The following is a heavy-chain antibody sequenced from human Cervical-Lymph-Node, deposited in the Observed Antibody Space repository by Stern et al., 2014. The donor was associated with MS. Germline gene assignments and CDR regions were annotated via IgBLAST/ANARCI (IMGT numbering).Heavy chain of an antibody. D-gene: IGHD3-22*01. V-gene: IGHV4-34*01. CDR2: INHSGST. J-gene: IGHJ4*02. Sequence: QVQLQQWGAGLLKPSETLSLTCAVYGGSFSGYYWSWIRQPPGKGLEWIGEINHSGSTNYNPSLKSRVTISVDTSKNQFSLKLSSVTAADTAVYYCARADYYDSSGPFDYWGQGTLVTVSS. CDR3: ARADYYDSSGPFDY. CDR1: GGSFSGYY.